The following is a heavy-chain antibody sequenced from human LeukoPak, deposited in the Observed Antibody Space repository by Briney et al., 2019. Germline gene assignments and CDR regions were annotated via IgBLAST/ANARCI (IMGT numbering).Heavy chain of an antibody. J-gene: IGHJ4*02. CDR3: ARGQGGGSIDY. CDR1: GFKVSSNY. D-gene: IGHD6-25*01. CDR2: IYRGGST. V-gene: IGHV3-66*01. Sequence: GGSLRLSCAASGFKVSSNYMSWVRQAPGKGLEWVSVIYRGGSTYYADSVKGRFTISRDNSKNTLYLQMNSLRAEDTAVYYCARGQGGGSIDYWGQGTLVTVSS.